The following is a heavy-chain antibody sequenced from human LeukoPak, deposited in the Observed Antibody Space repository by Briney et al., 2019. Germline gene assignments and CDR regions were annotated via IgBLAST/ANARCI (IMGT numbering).Heavy chain of an antibody. CDR1: GYSFTSYW. V-gene: IGHV5-51*01. D-gene: IGHD1-26*01. CDR2: IYPGDSDT. CDR3: ASARGVGATGFDY. Sequence: GESLKISCKGSGYSFTSYWIGWVRQLPGEGLEWMGIIYPGDSDTRYSPSFQGQVTISADKSISTAYLQWSSLKASDTAMYYCASARGVGATGFDYWGQGTLVTVSS. J-gene: IGHJ4*02.